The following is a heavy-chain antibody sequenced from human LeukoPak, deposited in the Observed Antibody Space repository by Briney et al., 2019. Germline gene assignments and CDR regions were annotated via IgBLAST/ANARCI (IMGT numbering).Heavy chain of an antibody. Sequence: PGGSLRVSCAASGFSFSTYWMSWVRQAPGKGLEWVANIKQDGSEKYSVDSVKGRFTISRDNANNSLYLQMNSLRAEDTAVYYCARLGGTYYNPYFDYCGQGILVTVSS. CDR3: ARLGGTYYNPYFDY. D-gene: IGHD1-26*01. J-gene: IGHJ4*02. V-gene: IGHV3-7*01. CDR1: GFSFSTYW. CDR2: IKQDGSEK.